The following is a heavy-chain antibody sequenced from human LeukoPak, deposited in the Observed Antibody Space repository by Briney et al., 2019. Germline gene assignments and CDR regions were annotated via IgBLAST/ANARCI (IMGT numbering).Heavy chain of an antibody. D-gene: IGHD1-26*01. J-gene: IGHJ4*02. CDR2: INSDGSST. Sequence: GGSLRLSCAASGFTFSSYWMHWVRQAPGKGLVWVSRINSDGSSTSYADSVKGRFTISRDNAKNTLYLQMNSLRSEDTAVYYCASSSVGATTHGFRGFGDYWGQGTLVTVSS. CDR3: ASSSVGATTHGFRGFGDY. V-gene: IGHV3-74*01. CDR1: GFTFSSYW.